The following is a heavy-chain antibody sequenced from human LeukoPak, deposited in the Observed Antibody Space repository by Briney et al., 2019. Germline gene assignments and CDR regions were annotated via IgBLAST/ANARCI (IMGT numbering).Heavy chain of an antibody. Sequence: GGSLRLSCAASGFTFTSYAMNWVRQAPGKGLEWVSSISSSTYIYYADSVKGRFTISRDNAKNSLYLQMNSLRVDDTAVYYCAGLATATTARVFDPWGQGTLVTVSS. CDR1: GFTFTSYA. CDR3: AGLATATTARVFDP. CDR2: ISSSTYI. V-gene: IGHV3-21*01. J-gene: IGHJ5*02. D-gene: IGHD4-11*01.